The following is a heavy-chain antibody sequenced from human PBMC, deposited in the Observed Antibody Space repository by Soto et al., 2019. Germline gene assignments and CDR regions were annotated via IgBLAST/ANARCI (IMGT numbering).Heavy chain of an antibody. J-gene: IGHJ4*02. D-gene: IGHD6-19*01. V-gene: IGHV3-21*01. CDR1: GFTFSSYS. Sequence: GGSLGISCAASGFTFSSYSMNGFRQAPGKGLEWVSSISSSSSYIYYADSVKGRFTISRDNAKNSLYLQMNSLRAEDTAVYYCARDLYSSGTPGYWGQGTLVTVSS. CDR2: ISSSSSYI. CDR3: ARDLYSSGTPGY.